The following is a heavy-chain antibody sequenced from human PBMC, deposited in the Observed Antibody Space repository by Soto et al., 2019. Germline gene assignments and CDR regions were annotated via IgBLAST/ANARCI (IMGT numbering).Heavy chain of an antibody. Sequence: PSETKSLTSTFADVYISSVFYYLGWKKPHPGKGLEWIGYIYYSGSTYYNPSLKSRVTISVDTSKNQFSLKLSSVTAADTAVYYCAREYYDSSGHDYWGQGTLVTVSS. J-gene: IGHJ4*02. CDR3: AREYYDSSGHDY. V-gene: IGHV4-31*03. CDR2: IYYSGST. CDR1: DVYISSVFYY. D-gene: IGHD3-22*01.